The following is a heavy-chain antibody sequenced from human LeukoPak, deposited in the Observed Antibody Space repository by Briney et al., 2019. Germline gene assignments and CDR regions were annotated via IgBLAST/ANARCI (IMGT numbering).Heavy chain of an antibody. CDR2: IIPIFGTA. D-gene: IGHD3-10*01. V-gene: IGHV1-69*05. J-gene: IGHJ6*03. CDR1: ASSISSYA. Sequence: GASVTDSCNSSASSISSYAIGWVRQAPAQGLESMGGIIPIFGTANYAQKFQGRVTITTDESTSTAYMELSSLRSEDTAVYYCALYGSGSYYNAYYYYYYMNVWGKGTTVTVSS. CDR3: ALYGSGSYYNAYYYYYYMNV.